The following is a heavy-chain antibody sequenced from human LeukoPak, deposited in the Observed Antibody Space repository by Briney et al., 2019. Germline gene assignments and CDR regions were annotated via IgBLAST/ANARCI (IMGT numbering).Heavy chain of an antibody. CDR3: ASGSGPLDY. D-gene: IGHD3-3*01. CDR1: GGSISSNDYY. V-gene: IGHV4-39*01. J-gene: IGHJ4*02. CDR2: IYYSGST. Sequence: SETLSLTCTVSGGSISSNDYYWGWIRQPPGEGLEWIGSIYYSGSTYYNPSLKSRVTISVDTSKNQFSLKLSSVTAADTAVYYCASGSGPLDYWGQGTLVTVSS.